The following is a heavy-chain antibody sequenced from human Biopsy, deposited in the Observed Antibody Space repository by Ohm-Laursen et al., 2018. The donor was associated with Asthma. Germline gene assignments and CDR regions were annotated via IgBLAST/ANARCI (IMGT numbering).Heavy chain of an antibody. V-gene: IGHV3-23*01. CDR2: ITGGNDNT. Sequence: SLRLSCAASGFTFSSYVMNWVRQAPGKGLEWVSAITGGNDNTYYADSVKGRFTISRDNSKNTLYLQMSSLRAGDTAVYYCAKGGTYTTDRYAYWGQGSLVTVSS. D-gene: IGHD1-26*01. CDR1: GFTFSSYV. CDR3: AKGGTYTTDRYAY. J-gene: IGHJ4*02.